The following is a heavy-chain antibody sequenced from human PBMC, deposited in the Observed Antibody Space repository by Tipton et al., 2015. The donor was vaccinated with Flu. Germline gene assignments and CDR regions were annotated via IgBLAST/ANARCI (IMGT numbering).Heavy chain of an antibody. J-gene: IGHJ4*02. Sequence: TLSLTCSVSGDSIGSPYYWAWIRQPPGKGLEWIGSIFHTGTTSYNPSLKSRVTISVDTSKNQFSLKVTSVTAADTAVYYCARRGGGSGTYYNGYFDYWGQGTLVTVSS. CDR3: ARRGGGSGTYYNGYFDY. CDR2: IFHTGTT. V-gene: IGHV4-38-2*01. CDR1: GDSIGSPYY. D-gene: IGHD3-10*01.